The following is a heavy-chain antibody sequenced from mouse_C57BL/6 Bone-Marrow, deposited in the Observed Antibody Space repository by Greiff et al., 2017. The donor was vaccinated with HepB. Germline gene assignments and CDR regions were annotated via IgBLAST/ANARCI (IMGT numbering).Heavy chain of an antibody. Sequence: VQLQQSGPELVKPGASVKISCKASGYAFSSSWMNWVKQRPGKGLEWIGRIYPGDGDTNYNGKFKGKATLTADKSSSTAYMQLSSLTSEDSAVYFCARATTVVARGNYAMDYWGQGTSVTVSS. J-gene: IGHJ4*01. CDR1: GYAFSSSW. CDR2: IYPGDGDT. CDR3: ARATTVVARGNYAMDY. D-gene: IGHD1-1*01. V-gene: IGHV1-82*01.